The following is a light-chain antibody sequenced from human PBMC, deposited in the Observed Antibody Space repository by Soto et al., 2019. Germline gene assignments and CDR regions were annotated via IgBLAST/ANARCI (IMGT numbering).Light chain of an antibody. J-gene: IGLJ1*01. Sequence: QAASVSGSPGQSITISCTGTSSDVGSYNLVSWYQQHPGKAPKLMIYEVSKRPSGVSNRFSGSKSGNTASLTISGLQAEDEADYYCCSYAGSSNVFGTGTKLTVL. CDR3: CSYAGSSNV. CDR1: SSDVGSYNL. CDR2: EVS. V-gene: IGLV2-23*02.